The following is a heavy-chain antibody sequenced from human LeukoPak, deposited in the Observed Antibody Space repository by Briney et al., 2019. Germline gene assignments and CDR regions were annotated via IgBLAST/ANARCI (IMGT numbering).Heavy chain of an antibody. CDR1: GFTFSSSA. V-gene: IGHV3-23*01. Sequence: QPGGSLRLSCAASGFTFSSSAMSWVRQAPGEGLEWVSSISGSGSGGSTYYADSVKGRFTISRDNSKNTLYLQMNSLRAEDTAVYYCAKSGYNRFDYWGQGTLVTVSS. D-gene: IGHD5-24*01. CDR2: ISGSGSGGST. J-gene: IGHJ4*02. CDR3: AKSGYNRFDY.